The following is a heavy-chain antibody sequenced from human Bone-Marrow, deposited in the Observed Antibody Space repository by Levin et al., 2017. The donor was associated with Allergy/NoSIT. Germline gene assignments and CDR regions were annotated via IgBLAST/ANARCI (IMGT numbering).Heavy chain of an antibody. CDR1: GFTFGSYS. D-gene: IGHD2-15*01. Sequence: GESLKISCAASGFTFGSYSMTWVRQAPAKGLEWVSIISGSGRTTYYADSVKGRFTISRDNSKSILYVQMNSLRAEDTAIYYCARENCGGGGCHGVRPFDYWGQGTLVTVSS. CDR2: ISGSGRTT. V-gene: IGHV3-23*01. J-gene: IGHJ4*02. CDR3: ARENCGGGGCHGVRPFDY.